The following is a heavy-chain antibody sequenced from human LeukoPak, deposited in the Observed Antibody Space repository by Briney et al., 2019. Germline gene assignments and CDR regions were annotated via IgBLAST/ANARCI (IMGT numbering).Heavy chain of an antibody. CDR1: GYTFTSYD. CDR3: ARDCTNGVCLEY. V-gene: IGHV1-18*01. Sequence: ASVKVSCKASGYTFTSYDINWVRQATGQGLEWMGWISAYNGNTNYAQKLQGRVTMTTDTSTSTAYMELRSLRSDDTAVYYCARDCTNGVCLEYWGQGTLVTVSS. CDR2: ISAYNGNT. J-gene: IGHJ4*02. D-gene: IGHD2-8*01.